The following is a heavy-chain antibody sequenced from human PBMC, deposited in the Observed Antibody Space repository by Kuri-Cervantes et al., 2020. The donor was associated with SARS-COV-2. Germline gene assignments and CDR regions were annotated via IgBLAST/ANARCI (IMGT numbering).Heavy chain of an antibody. CDR3: ARSDWSSGWARFFDY. CDR1: GGSLSGYY. CDR2: INHSGST. J-gene: IGHJ4*02. Sequence: SETLSLTCAVYGGSLSGYYWSWIRQPPGKGLEWIGEINHSGSTNYNPSLKSRVTISVDTSKNQFSLKLSSVTAADTAVYYCARSDWSSGWARFFDYWGQGTLVTVSS. D-gene: IGHD6-19*01. V-gene: IGHV4-34*01.